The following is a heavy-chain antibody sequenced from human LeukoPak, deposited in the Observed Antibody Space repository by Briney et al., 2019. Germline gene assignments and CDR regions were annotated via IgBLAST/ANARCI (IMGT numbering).Heavy chain of an antibody. Sequence: GGSLRLSCAASGFTFSDYYMSWIRQAPGKGLEWVSYISSSSSYTNYADSVKGRFTISRDNSKNTLYLQMNSLRAEDTAVYYCAKRASYYFDYWGQGTLVTVSS. J-gene: IGHJ4*02. CDR2: ISSSSSYT. V-gene: IGHV3-11*03. CDR1: GFTFSDYY. CDR3: AKRASYYFDY.